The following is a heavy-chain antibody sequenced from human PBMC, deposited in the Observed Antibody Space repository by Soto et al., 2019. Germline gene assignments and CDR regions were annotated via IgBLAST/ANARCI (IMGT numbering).Heavy chain of an antibody. CDR1: GGSISSGGYY. CDR2: IFYTGNT. J-gene: IGHJ6*02. V-gene: IGHV4-31*03. CDR3: ARDQLGDYGDSGPIDYYYGMDV. Sequence: QVQLQESGPGLVKPSQTLSLTCTVSGGSISSGGYYWSCIRQHPGKGLERIGHIFYTGNTYYNPSLTSRVTISVHTSKNQFSLKLSSVTAADTAVYYCARDQLGDYGDSGPIDYYYGMDVWGQGNTVTVSS. D-gene: IGHD4-17*01.